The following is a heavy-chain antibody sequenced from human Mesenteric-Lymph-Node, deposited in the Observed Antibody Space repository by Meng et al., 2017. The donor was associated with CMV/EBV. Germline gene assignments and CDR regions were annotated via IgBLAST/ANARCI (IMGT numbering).Heavy chain of an antibody. CDR1: GGSLSSSSYY. D-gene: IGHD2-2*01. Sequence: SETLSLTCTVSGGSLSSSSYYWDWIRQPPGKGLEWIGSISYSGSTYYNPSLKSRVTISVDTSKNQFSLKLSSVTAADTAVYYCARAPEAGVVPAEAGMDVWGQGTTVTVSS. V-gene: IGHV4-39*07. CDR3: ARAPEAGVVPAEAGMDV. CDR2: ISYSGST. J-gene: IGHJ6*02.